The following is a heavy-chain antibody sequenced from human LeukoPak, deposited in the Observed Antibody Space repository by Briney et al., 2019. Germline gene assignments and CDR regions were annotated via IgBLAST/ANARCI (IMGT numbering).Heavy chain of an antibody. CDR3: AKEPFLRYFDWLFPSGYFDY. Sequence: GGSLRLSCAASGFTFSSYAMSWVRQAPGKGLEWVSAISGSGGSTYYADSVKGRFTISRDNSKNTLYLQMNSLRAEDTAVYYCAKEPFLRYFDWLFPSGYFDYWGQGTLVTVSS. J-gene: IGHJ4*02. CDR2: ISGSGGST. D-gene: IGHD3-9*01. V-gene: IGHV3-23*01. CDR1: GFTFSSYA.